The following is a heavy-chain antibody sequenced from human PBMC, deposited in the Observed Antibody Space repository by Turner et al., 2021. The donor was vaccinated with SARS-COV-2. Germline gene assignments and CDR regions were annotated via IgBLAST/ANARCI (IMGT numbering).Heavy chain of an antibody. J-gene: IGHJ6*02. D-gene: IGHD3-3*01. CDR3: ARDLMEVGGMDV. CDR1: GFTVSSNY. V-gene: IGHV3-53*01. CDR2: IYSGGST. Sequence: EVQLVESGGGLIQPGGSLRLSCAASGFTVSSNYMRWVRQAPGKGMEWVSVIYSGGSTYYADSVKGRFTISRDNSKNTLYLQMNSLRAEDTAVYYCARDLMEVGGMDVWGQGTTVTVSS.